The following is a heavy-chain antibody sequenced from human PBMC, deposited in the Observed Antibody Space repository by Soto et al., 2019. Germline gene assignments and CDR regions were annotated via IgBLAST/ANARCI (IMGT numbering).Heavy chain of an antibody. CDR1: GYTFTSYY. J-gene: IGHJ4*02. CDR3: ARSPHSSSSGYYFDY. CDR2: INPSGGST. Sequence: ASVKVSCKASGYTFTSYYMHWVLQAPGQGLEWMGIINPSGGSTSYAQKFQGRVTMTRDTSTSTVYMELSSLRSEDTAVYYCARSPHSSSSGYYFDYWGQGTLVTVSS. D-gene: IGHD6-6*01. V-gene: IGHV1-46*01.